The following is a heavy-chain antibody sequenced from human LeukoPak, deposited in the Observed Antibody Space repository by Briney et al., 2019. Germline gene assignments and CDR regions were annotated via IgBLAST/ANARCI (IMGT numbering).Heavy chain of an antibody. CDR3: AKDTKDGYNQGTFDI. V-gene: IGHV3-23*01. Sequence: GGSLRLSCTASGFTFSSYAMNWVRQAPGKGLEWVSAISGSSGSTYYADSVKGRFTISRDNSKNTLYLQMNSLRAEDTAVYYCAKDTKDGYNQGTFDIWGQGTLVTVSS. CDR1: GFTFSSYA. CDR2: ISGSSGST. D-gene: IGHD5-24*01. J-gene: IGHJ4*02.